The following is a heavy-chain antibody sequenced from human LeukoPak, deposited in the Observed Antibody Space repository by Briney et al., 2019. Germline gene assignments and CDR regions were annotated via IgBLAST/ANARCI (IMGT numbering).Heavy chain of an antibody. CDR1: GYSFSGYY. CDR3: ARRAVKREIPGRYHFDL. Sequence: ASVQVSCKASGYSFSGYYIHWVRQAPGQAPEWLGWINSNSGSPYSPQKFQDRVTMTRDTSISTAYMELSSLRSDDTAIYYCARRAVKREIPGRYHFDLWGQGTLVTVSS. J-gene: IGHJ4*02. CDR2: INSNSGSP. V-gene: IGHV1-2*02. D-gene: IGHD1-26*01.